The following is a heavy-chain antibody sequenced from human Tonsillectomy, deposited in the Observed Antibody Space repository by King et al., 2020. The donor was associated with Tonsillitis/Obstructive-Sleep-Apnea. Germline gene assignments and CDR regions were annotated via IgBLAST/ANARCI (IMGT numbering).Heavy chain of an antibody. V-gene: IGHV3-21*01. CDR2: ISSSSSSI. Sequence: VQLVESGGGLVKPGGSLRLSCAASGFTFSDYTMNWVRQAPGRGLEWISSISSSSSSIYYAESVKGRFTISSDNAKNSLYLQINSLRAEDTAIYYCATTIVGATDNYFDPWGQGTLVTVSS. CDR1: GFTFSDYT. J-gene: IGHJ5*02. D-gene: IGHD1-26*01. CDR3: ATTIVGATDNYFDP.